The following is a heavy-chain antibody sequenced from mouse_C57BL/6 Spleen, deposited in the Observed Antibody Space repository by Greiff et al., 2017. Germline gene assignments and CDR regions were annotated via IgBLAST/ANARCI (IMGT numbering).Heavy chain of an antibody. CDR1: GYAFSSYW. J-gene: IGHJ1*03. Sequence: VQLQQSGAELVKPGASVKISCKASGYAFSSYWMNWVKQRPGKGLEWIGQIYPGDGDTNYNGKFKGKATLTADKSSSTAYMQLSSLTSEDSAVYFCARCYYYYGSSYWYFDVWGTGTTVTVSS. CDR2: IYPGDGDT. V-gene: IGHV1-80*01. CDR3: ARCYYYYGSSYWYFDV. D-gene: IGHD1-1*01.